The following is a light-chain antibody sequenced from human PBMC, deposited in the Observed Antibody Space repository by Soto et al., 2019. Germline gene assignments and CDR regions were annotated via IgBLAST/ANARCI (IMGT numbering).Light chain of an antibody. J-gene: IGLJ2*01. V-gene: IGLV6-57*02. Sequence: FLLTQPHSVSESPGKTVTISCAGSGASIASNYVQWYQQRPGSAPTIVIYADNQRPSGVPDRFSGSIDSSSNSASLTISGLRTEDEADYYCQSYDVTSVVFGGGTKLTVL. CDR2: ADN. CDR1: GASIASNY. CDR3: QSYDVTSVV.